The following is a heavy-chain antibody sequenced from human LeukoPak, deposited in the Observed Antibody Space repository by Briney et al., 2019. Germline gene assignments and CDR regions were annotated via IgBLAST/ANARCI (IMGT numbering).Heavy chain of an antibody. D-gene: IGHD3-22*01. CDR3: ARASDDSSGYYFPYYYYYYGMDV. V-gene: IGHV4-34*01. CDR1: GGSFSGYY. J-gene: IGHJ6*02. Sequence: PSETLSLTCAVYGGSFSGYYWSWIRQPPGKGLEWIGEINHSGSTNYNPSLKSRVTISVDTSKNQFSLKLSSVTAADTAVYYCARASDDSSGYYFPYYYYYYGMDVWGQGTTVTVSS. CDR2: INHSGST.